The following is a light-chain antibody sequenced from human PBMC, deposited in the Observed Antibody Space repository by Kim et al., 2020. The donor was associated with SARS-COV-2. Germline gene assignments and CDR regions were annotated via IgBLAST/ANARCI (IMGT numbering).Light chain of an antibody. CDR2: GAS. CDR1: QDIGSY. J-gene: IGKJ5*01. Sequence: GDRVTISRRASQDIGSYLSWYQQKPGKAPKLLIYGASTLQKGVPSRFSGRGSATDFTLTISSLQHEDFATYHCQYLDGYPITFGQGTRLEIK. V-gene: IGKV1-9*01. CDR3: QYLDGYPIT.